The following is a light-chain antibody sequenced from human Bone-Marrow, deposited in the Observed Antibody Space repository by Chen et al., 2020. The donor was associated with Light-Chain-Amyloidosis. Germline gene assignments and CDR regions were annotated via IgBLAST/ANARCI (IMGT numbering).Light chain of an antibody. Sequence: SYELTQPPSVSVSPGQAVRNTCSGDDLPTKYAYWYQQKPGQAPVLVIHRDTEWPSGISERFSGSSSGTTATLTISGVQAEDEADYHCQSADSSGTYEVIFGGGTKLTVL. CDR3: QSADSSGTYEVI. V-gene: IGLV3-25*03. CDR1: DLPTKY. J-gene: IGLJ2*01. CDR2: RDT.